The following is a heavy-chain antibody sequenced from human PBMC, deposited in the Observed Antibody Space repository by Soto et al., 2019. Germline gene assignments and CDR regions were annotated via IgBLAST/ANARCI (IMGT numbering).Heavy chain of an antibody. CDR2: IISNVNNYAT. D-gene: IGHD6-6*01. J-gene: IGHJ4*02. CDR3: TSPPHDLAEYFDF. Sequence: EVQVVESGGGLVQPGGSLKLSCAASGFTFSGSAVYWVRQASGKGLEWVGRIISNVNNYATVYAASVEGRFTISRDDSNNTAYLQINSLEIEEPAVYYCTSPPHDLAEYFDFWGPGARVTVSS. CDR1: GFTFSGSA. V-gene: IGHV3-73*01.